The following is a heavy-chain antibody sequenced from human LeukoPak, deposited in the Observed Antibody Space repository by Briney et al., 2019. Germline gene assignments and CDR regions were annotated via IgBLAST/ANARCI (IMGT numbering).Heavy chain of an antibody. CDR1: GGSISSGSYY. V-gene: IGHV4-39*01. CDR2: IYYSGST. CDR3: AGQYYDYVWGSWDY. Sequence: PSETLSLTCTVSGGSISSGSYYWGWIRQPPGKGLEWIGSIYYSGSTYYNSSLKSRVTISVDTSKNQFSLKLSSVTAADTAVYYCAGQYYDYVWGSWDYWGQGTLVTVSS. D-gene: IGHD3-16*01. J-gene: IGHJ4*02.